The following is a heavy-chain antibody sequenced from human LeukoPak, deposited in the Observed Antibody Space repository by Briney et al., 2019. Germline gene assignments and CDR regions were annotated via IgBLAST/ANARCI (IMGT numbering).Heavy chain of an antibody. CDR1: GYTFTGYY. Sequence: GASVKVSCKSSGYTFTGYYIHWVRQAPGQGLGWMGWINPNNGGTNYAQKFQGRVTMTRDTSISTAYMELSGPRFDDTAVYYCAILGNSGYWGQGTLVTVSS. CDR3: AILGNSGY. V-gene: IGHV1-2*02. CDR2: INPNNGGT. J-gene: IGHJ4*02.